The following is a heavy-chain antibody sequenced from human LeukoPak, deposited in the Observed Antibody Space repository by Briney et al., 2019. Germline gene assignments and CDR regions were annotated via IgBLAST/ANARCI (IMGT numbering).Heavy chain of an antibody. CDR1: GGSFSGYY. CDR2: INYSGST. CDR3: ARGGWFGELSRN. V-gene: IGHV4-34*01. Sequence: SETLSLTCGVYGGSFSGYYWSWIRQPPGKGLEWIGEINYSGSTNYNPSLKSRVTISVDTSKNQFSLKLSSVTAADTAVYYCARGGWFGELSRNWGQGTLVTVSS. D-gene: IGHD3-10*01. J-gene: IGHJ4*02.